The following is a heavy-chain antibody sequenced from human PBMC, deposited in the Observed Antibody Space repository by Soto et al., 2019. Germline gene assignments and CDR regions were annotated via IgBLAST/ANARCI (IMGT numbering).Heavy chain of an antibody. CDR1: GGSFSGYY. J-gene: IGHJ4*02. CDR2: INHSGST. D-gene: IGHD3-10*01. V-gene: IGHV4-34*01. CDR3: AGSTGVLLWFGELSPLDY. Sequence: QVHLQQWGAGLLKPSETLSLTCAVDGGSFSGYYWSWIRQPPGKGLEWIGEINHSGSTNYNPSLKSRVTISVDTSKNQFSLRLSSVTAADTAVYYCAGSTGVLLWFGELSPLDYWGQGTLVTVYS.